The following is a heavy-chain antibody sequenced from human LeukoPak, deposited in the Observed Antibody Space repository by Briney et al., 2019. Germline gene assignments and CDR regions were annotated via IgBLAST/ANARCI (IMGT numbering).Heavy chain of an antibody. J-gene: IGHJ4*02. Sequence: QPGGSLRLSCAASGFTFSSYAMHWVRQAPGKGLEWVAVISYDGSNKYYADSVKGRFTISRDNSKNTLYLQMNSLRAEDTAVYYCARDMFPFGELSYSFDYWGQGTLVTVSS. CDR2: ISYDGSNK. V-gene: IGHV3-30*04. CDR1: GFTFSSYA. CDR3: ARDMFPFGELSYSFDY. D-gene: IGHD3-10*01.